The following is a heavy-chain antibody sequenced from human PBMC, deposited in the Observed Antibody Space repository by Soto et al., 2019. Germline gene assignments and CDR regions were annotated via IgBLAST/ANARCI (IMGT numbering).Heavy chain of an antibody. CDR3: ATAGRGYDY. CDR2: IYYDGST. CDR1: GGSISTYY. J-gene: IGHJ4*02. Sequence: PSETLSLTCTVSGGSISTYYWSWIRQPPGKGLEWIGYIYYDGSTSYNPSLRSRVTISVDTSKNQFSLKLSSVTAADTAVYYCATAGRGYDYWGQGTLVTVSS. D-gene: IGHD3-22*01. V-gene: IGHV4-59*08.